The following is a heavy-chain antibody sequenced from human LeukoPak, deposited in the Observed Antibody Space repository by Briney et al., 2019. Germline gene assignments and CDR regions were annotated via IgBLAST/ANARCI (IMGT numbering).Heavy chain of an antibody. J-gene: IGHJ4*02. CDR3: ARDLAWGAFDY. CDR1: GFTFSSYA. CDR2: VSPPGGGT. V-gene: IGHV3-23*01. Sequence: GGSLRLSCAASGFTFSSYAMSWVRQAPGKGLEWLSGVSPPGGGTYYADSVKGRFTISRDDSKNTLSLQMNSLRVEDTAVYYCARDLAWGAFDYWGQGTLVTVSS. D-gene: IGHD7-27*01.